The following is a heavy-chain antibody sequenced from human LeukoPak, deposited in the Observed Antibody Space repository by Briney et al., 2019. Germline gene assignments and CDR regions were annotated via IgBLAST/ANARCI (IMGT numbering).Heavy chain of an antibody. CDR2: ISYDGSDE. V-gene: IGHV3-30*04. J-gene: IGHJ1*01. CDR1: GFTFSDYS. Sequence: GRSLRLSCAASGFTFSDYSIHWVRQAPGKGLEWVAVISYDGSDESYTDSVKGRFTVSRDNSKNTVFLQMNTLRADDTAMYYCARDSGLTYFEHWGQGTLVTVSS. D-gene: IGHD3-10*01. CDR3: ARDSGLTYFEH.